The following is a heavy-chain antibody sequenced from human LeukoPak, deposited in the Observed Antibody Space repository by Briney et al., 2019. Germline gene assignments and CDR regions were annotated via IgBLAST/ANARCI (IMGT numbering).Heavy chain of an antibody. CDR3: ARQTPYSSGWYVGY. J-gene: IGHJ4*02. CDR2: IYPGDSDT. Sequence: GESLQISCKGSGYRFTSYWIGWVRQLPGKGLEWMGIIYPGDSDTRYSPSFQGQVTISADKSISTAYLQWSSPKASDTAMYYCARQTPYSSGWYVGYWGQGTLVTVSS. CDR1: GYRFTSYW. V-gene: IGHV5-51*01. D-gene: IGHD6-19*01.